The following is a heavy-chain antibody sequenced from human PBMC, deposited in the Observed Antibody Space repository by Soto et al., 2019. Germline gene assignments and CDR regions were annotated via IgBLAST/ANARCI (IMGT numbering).Heavy chain of an antibody. CDR2: IYPGDSDT. D-gene: IGHD3-3*01. J-gene: IGHJ6*02. CDR1: GYSFNSYW. CDR3: AIFTIFGIISPYDMDV. V-gene: IGHV5-51*01. Sequence: GESLKISCKGSGYSFNSYWIGWVRQMPGKGLEWMGIIYPGDSDTRYSPSFQGQVTISVDESINTAYLQWSTLKASDTAMYYCAIFTIFGIISPYDMDVWGQGTTVTAP.